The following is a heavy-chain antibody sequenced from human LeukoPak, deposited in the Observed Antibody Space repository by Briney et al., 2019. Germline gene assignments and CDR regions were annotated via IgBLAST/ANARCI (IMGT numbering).Heavy chain of an antibody. CDR3: AKDIAVAGPRYFDL. CDR1: AFTFSSYA. CDR2: ISGSGGST. V-gene: IGHV3-23*01. Sequence: GGSLRLSCAASAFTFSSYAMRWVRQAPGKGLVWVSAISGSGGSTSYADSVRGRFTISIDNTKNTLYLQMNSLRAEDTAVYYCAKDIAVAGPRYFDLWGRGTLVTVSS. J-gene: IGHJ2*01. D-gene: IGHD6-19*01.